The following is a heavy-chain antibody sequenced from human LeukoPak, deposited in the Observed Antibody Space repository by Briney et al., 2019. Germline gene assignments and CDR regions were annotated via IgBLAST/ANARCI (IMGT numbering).Heavy chain of an antibody. CDR2: IYYSGIT. Sequence: PSETLSLTCTVSGGSISSYYWSWIRQPPGKGLEWIGYIYYSGITNYNPSLKSRVTISVDTSKNQFSLRLSSVTAADTAVYYCARDRGDYLDYWGQGTLVTVSS. J-gene: IGHJ4*02. V-gene: IGHV4-59*01. CDR1: GGSISSYY. D-gene: IGHD4-17*01. CDR3: ARDRGDYLDY.